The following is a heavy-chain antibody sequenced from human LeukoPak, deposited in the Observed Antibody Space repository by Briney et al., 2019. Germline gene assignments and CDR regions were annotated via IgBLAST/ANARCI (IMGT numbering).Heavy chain of an antibody. CDR3: ASMVASPF. D-gene: IGHD4/OR15-4a*01. J-gene: IGHJ4*02. V-gene: IGHV3-30-3*01. CDR2: ISYDGSNK. Sequence: GGSLRLSCAASGFTFSSYAMHWVRQAPGKGLEWVAVISYDGSNKYYADSVKGRFTISRDNSKNTLYLQMNSLRAEDTAVYYCASMVASPFWGQGTLVTVSS. CDR1: GFTFSSYA.